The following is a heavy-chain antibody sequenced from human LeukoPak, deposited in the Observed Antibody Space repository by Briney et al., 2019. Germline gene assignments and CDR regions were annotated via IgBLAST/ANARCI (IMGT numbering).Heavy chain of an antibody. CDR3: ARDWMYSSSWGMSYYFDY. D-gene: IGHD6-13*01. CDR1: GFTFSSYS. V-gene: IGHV3-48*04. Sequence: GGSLRLSCAASGFTFSSYSMNWVRQAPGKGLEWVSYISSSSSTIYYADSVKGRFTISRDNAKNSLYLQMNSLRAEDTAVYYCARDWMYSSSWGMSYYFDYWGQGTLVTVSS. CDR2: ISSSSSTI. J-gene: IGHJ4*02.